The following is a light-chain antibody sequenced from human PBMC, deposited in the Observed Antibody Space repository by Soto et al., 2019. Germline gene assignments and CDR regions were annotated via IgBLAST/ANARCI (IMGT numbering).Light chain of an antibody. V-gene: IGKV1D-12*01. CDR3: QQANSFPYT. Sequence: DIQMTQSPSFVSASVGDSVTITCRASQGINTWLAWYQQKPGKAPKLLIYAASNLQSGVPSRFSGSGSGRHFTLTVSSLQPEDFATYYCQQANSFPYTFGQGTRLEIK. J-gene: IGKJ2*01. CDR1: QGINTW. CDR2: AAS.